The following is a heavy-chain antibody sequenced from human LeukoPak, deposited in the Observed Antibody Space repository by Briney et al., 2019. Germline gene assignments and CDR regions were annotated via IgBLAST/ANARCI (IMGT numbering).Heavy chain of an antibody. D-gene: IGHD3-10*01. J-gene: IGHJ4*02. Sequence: SETLSLTCAVYGGSFSGYYWSWIRQPPGKGLEWIGEINHSGSTNYNPSLKSRVTISVDTSKNQFPLKLSSVAAADTAVYYCARFPYYYYGSGSYAGTIDYWGQGTLVTVSS. CDR2: INHSGST. V-gene: IGHV4-34*01. CDR1: GGSFSGYY. CDR3: ARFPYYYYGSGSYAGTIDY.